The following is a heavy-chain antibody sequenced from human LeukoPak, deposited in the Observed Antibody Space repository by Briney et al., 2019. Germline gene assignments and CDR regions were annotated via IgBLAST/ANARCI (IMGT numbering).Heavy chain of an antibody. CDR2: ISAYNGNT. J-gene: IGHJ4*02. CDR1: GYTFTSYG. D-gene: IGHD2-21*02. V-gene: IGHV1-18*01. CDR3: ARTYCGGDCYLIDY. Sequence: ASVKVSCKASGYTFTSYGISWVRQAPGQGLEWMGWISAYNGNTDYAQKLQGRVTMTTDTSTSTAYMELRSLRSDDTAVYYCARTYCGGDCYLIDYWGQGTLVTVSS.